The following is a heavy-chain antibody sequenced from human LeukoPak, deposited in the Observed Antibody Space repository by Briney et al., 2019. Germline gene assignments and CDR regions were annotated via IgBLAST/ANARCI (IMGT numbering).Heavy chain of an antibody. V-gene: IGHV3-23*01. D-gene: IGHD2-2*01. Sequence: GGSLRLSCAASGFTFSTYAMTWVRQAPGEGLEWVSAISGSGVTTYYADSVKGRFTISRDNSKNTLYLQMNSLRAEDTAVYYCAKSPPDCSSTSCYSGSWGQGTLVTVSS. CDR2: ISGSGVTT. CDR3: AKSPPDCSSTSCYSGS. CDR1: GFTFSTYA. J-gene: IGHJ5*02.